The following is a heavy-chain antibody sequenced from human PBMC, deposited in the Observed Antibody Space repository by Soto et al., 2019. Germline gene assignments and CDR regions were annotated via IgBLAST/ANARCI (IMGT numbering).Heavy chain of an antibody. CDR1: GYTFTGYY. Sequence: QVQLVQSGAEVKKPGASVKVSCKASGYTFTGYYMHWVRQAPGQGLEWMGWINPNSGGTNYAQKFQGRVTRTRDTSISTAYMELSRLRSDDTAVYYCARVLTFRSGSYGGMGYWGQGTLVTVSS. D-gene: IGHD1-26*01. V-gene: IGHV1-2*02. CDR3: ARVLTFRSGSYGGMGY. CDR2: INPNSGGT. J-gene: IGHJ4*02.